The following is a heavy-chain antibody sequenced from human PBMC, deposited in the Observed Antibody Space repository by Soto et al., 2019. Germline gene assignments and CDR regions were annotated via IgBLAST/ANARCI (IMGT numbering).Heavy chain of an antibody. Sequence: GKGLEWIGYIYYSGSTNYNPSLKSRVTISVDTSKNQFSLKLSSVTAADTAVYYCARDNDSGSGAFDIWGQGTMVTVSS. CDR2: IYYSGST. V-gene: IGHV4-59*01. D-gene: IGHD3-10*01. CDR3: ARDNDSGSGAFDI. J-gene: IGHJ3*02.